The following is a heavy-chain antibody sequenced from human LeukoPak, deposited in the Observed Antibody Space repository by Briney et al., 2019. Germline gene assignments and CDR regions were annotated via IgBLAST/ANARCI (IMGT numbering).Heavy chain of an antibody. CDR1: GGSISSSSYY. D-gene: IGHD3-22*01. CDR2: IYYSGST. V-gene: IGHV4-39*07. CDR3: ARRDTMIVVVDY. J-gene: IGHJ4*02. Sequence: SETLSLTCTVSGGSISSSSYYWGWIRQPPGKGLEWIGSIYYSGSTYYNPSLKSRVTISVDTSKNQLSLKLSSVTAADTAVYYCARRDTMIVVVDYWGQGTLVTVSS.